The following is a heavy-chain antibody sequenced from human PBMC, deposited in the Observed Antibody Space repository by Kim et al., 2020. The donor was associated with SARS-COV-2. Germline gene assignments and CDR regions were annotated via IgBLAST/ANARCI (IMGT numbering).Heavy chain of an antibody. J-gene: IGHJ6*02. CDR1: GGSFSGYY. CDR2: INHSGST. Sequence: SETLSLTCAVYGGSFSGYYWSWIRQPPGKGLEWIGEINHSGSTNYNPSLKSRVTISVDTSKNQFSLKLSSVTAADTAVYYCARVKEDPPKPHYYYYYGMDVWGQGTTVTVSS. CDR3: ARVKEDPPKPHYYYYYGMDV. V-gene: IGHV4-34*01.